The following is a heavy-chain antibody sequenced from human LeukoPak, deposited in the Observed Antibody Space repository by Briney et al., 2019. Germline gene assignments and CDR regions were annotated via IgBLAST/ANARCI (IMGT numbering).Heavy chain of an antibody. CDR2: VFVGSGNT. CDR3: AAGVVVAATPRDHYYGMDV. V-gene: IGHV1-58*01. CDR1: GFTFTSSA. D-gene: IGHD2-15*01. J-gene: IGHJ6*02. Sequence: SVTVSCKASGFTFTSSAVQWVRQARGQRLEWIGWVFVGSGNTNYAQKFQERVTITRDMSTSTAYMELSSLRSEDTAVYYCAAGVVVAATPRDHYYGMDVWGQGTTVTVSS.